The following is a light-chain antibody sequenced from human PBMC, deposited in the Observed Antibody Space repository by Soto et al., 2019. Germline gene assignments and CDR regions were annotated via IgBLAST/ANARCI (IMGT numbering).Light chain of an antibody. Sequence: QMTQSPSTLSASVGDRVTITCRASQSISSWLAWYQQKPGKAPKLLIYDASSLESGVPSRFSGSGSGTEFTLTISSLQPDDFATYYCQQYNSYSGLYTFGQGTK. CDR2: DAS. CDR1: QSISSW. CDR3: QQYNSYSGLYT. J-gene: IGKJ2*01. V-gene: IGKV1-5*01.